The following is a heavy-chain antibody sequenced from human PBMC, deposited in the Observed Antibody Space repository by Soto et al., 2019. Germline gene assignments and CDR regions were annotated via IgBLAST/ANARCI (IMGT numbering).Heavy chain of an antibody. Sequence: VGSLRLSCAASGFTFSSYAMSWVRQAPGKGLEWVSAISGSGGSTYYADSVKGRFTISRDNSKNTLYLQMNSLRAEDTAVYYCAKAPRGVVPADYRNYYGMDVWGQGTTVTVSS. CDR2: ISGSGGST. CDR1: GFTFSSYA. V-gene: IGHV3-23*01. D-gene: IGHD2-2*01. J-gene: IGHJ6*02. CDR3: AKAPRGVVPADYRNYYGMDV.